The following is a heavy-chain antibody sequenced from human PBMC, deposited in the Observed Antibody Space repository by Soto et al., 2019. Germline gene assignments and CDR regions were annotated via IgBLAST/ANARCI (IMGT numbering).Heavy chain of an antibody. V-gene: IGHV1-2*04. J-gene: IGHJ6*02. D-gene: IGHD5-18*01. Sequence: ASVKVSCKASGYTFTGYYMHWVRQAPGQGLEWMGWINPNSGGTNYAQKFQGWVTMTRDTSISTAYMELSRLRSDDTAVYYCARAGDTALYYYYYGMDVWGQGTMVTVSS. CDR3: ARAGDTALYYYYYGMDV. CDR1: GYTFTGYY. CDR2: INPNSGGT.